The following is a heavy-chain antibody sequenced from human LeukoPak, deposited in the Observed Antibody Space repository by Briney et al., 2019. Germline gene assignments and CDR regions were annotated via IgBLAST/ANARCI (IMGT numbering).Heavy chain of an antibody. CDR3: ARSKSPSWYSAFDI. CDR2: ISSSGSTR. J-gene: IGHJ3*02. D-gene: IGHD6-13*01. Sequence: KAGGSLRLSCAASGVTFSDYYMAWIRQAPGKGLEWVSYISSSGSTRYHADSVKGRFTISRDNAKNSLYLQMDSLRAEDTAVYYCARSKSPSWYSAFDIWGQGTMVTVSP. V-gene: IGHV3-11*01. CDR1: GVTFSDYY.